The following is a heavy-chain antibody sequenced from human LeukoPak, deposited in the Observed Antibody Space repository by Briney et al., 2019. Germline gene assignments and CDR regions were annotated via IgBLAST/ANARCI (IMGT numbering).Heavy chain of an antibody. Sequence: GGSLRLSCAASGFTFSSYAMSWIRQAPGKGLEWVSSISSSSSYIYYADSVKGRFTISRDNTKNSLYLQMNSLRAEDTAVYYCARDGYDRVGEAFDIWGQGTMVTVSS. CDR2: ISSSSSYI. J-gene: IGHJ3*02. CDR1: GFTFSSYA. CDR3: ARDGYDRVGEAFDI. V-gene: IGHV3-21*01. D-gene: IGHD3-16*01.